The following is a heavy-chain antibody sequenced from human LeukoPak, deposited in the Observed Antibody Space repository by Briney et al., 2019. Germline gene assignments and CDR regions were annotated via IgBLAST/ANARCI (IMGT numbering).Heavy chain of an antibody. CDR2: ISGSGDST. V-gene: IGHV3-23*01. J-gene: IGHJ4*02. CDR1: GFTFSSYA. CDR3: AKDDGGWYSVDY. Sequence: GGSLRLSCAASGFTFSSYAMSWVRQAPGKGLEWVSAISGSGDSTYYADSVKGRFTISRDNSKNTLYLQMNSLRAEDTAVYYCAKDDGGWYSVDYWGQGTLVTVSS. D-gene: IGHD6-19*01.